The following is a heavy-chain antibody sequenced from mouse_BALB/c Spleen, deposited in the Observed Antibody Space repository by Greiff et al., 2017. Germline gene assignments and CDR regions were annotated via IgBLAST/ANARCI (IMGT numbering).Heavy chain of an antibody. V-gene: IGHV5-6-5*01. CDR2: ISSGGST. CDR1: GFTFSSYA. D-gene: IGHD1-1*01. CDR3: ARQEDYYGGVDY. J-gene: IGHJ2*01. Sequence: EVQGVESGGGLVKPGGSLKLSCAASGFTFSSYAMSWVRQTPEKRLEWVASISSGGSTYYPDSVKGRFTISRDNARSILYLQMSSLRSEDTAMYYCARQEDYYGGVDYWGQGTTLTVSS.